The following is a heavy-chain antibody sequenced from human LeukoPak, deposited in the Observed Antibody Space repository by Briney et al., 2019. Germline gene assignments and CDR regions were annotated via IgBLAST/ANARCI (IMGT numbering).Heavy chain of an antibody. V-gene: IGHV3-21*01. CDR3: ASGDYGDRTRHYFDY. CDR1: GFTFSSYS. CDR2: ISSSSSYI. Sequence: GGSLRLSCAASGFTFSSYSMNWVRQAQGEGLEWVSSISSSSSYIYYADSVKGRFTISRDNAKNSLYLQMNSLIAEDTAVYYCASGDYGDRTRHYFDYWGQGTLVTVPS. J-gene: IGHJ4*02. D-gene: IGHD4-17*01.